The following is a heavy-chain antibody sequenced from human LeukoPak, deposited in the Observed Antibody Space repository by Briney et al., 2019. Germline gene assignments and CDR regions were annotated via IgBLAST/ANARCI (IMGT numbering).Heavy chain of an antibody. D-gene: IGHD3-22*01. CDR2: INPNSGGT. Sequence: ASVNVSCKASGYTFTDYYMHWVRQAPGHGLEWLGWINPNSGGTNYAHTLQGRVTMTRDRSISTAYMELSRLRSDDKAVYYCAREYYDSSAYNQEAIDYWGQGTLVTVSS. CDR1: GYTFTDYY. V-gene: IGHV1-2*07. J-gene: IGHJ4*02. CDR3: AREYYDSSAYNQEAIDY.